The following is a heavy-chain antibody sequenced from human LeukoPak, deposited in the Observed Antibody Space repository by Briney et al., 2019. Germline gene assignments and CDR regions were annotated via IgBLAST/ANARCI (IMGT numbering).Heavy chain of an antibody. J-gene: IGHJ3*02. D-gene: IGHD6-19*01. CDR1: GFTFSSYS. CDR3: ARASSGWYRDAFDI. V-gene: IGHV3-21*01. CDR2: ISSSSSYM. Sequence: GGSLRLSCAASGFTFSSYSMNWVRQAPGKGLEWVSSISSSSSYMYYADSVKGRFTISRDNAKNSLYLQMNSLGAEDTAVYYCARASSGWYRDAFDIWGQGTMVTVSS.